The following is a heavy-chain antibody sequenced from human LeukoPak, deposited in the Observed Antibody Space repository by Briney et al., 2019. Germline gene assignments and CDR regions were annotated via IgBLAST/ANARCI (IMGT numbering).Heavy chain of an antibody. Sequence: PSEPLSLTCTVSGGSISSSSYYWGWIRQPPGKGLEWIGSIYYSGSTNYNPSLKSRVTISVDTSKTQFSLKLSSVTAADTAVYYCAREEMATISYWGQGTLVTVSS. CDR3: AREEMATISY. CDR2: IYYSGST. D-gene: IGHD5-24*01. CDR1: GGSISSSSYY. V-gene: IGHV4-39*07. J-gene: IGHJ4*02.